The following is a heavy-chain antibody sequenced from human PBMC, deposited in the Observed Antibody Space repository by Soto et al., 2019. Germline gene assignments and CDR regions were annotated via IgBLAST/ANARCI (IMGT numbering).Heavy chain of an antibody. V-gene: IGHV3-33*01. J-gene: IGHJ2*01. Sequence: GGSLRLSCAASGFTFSNYGMHWVRQAPGKGLEWVAVVWDDGSKKYYGDSVKGRFTIARDNSKNTLYLQMDSLRDEDTAVYYCARPPVPKIYWYFDLWGRGXLVTVSS. D-gene: IGHD6-6*01. CDR3: ARPPVPKIYWYFDL. CDR1: GFTFSNYG. CDR2: VWDDGSKK.